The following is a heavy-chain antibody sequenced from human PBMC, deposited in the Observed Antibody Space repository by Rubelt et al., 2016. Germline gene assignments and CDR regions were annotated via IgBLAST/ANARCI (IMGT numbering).Heavy chain of an antibody. J-gene: IGHJ1*01. D-gene: IGHD3-22*01. V-gene: IGHV3-66*01. CDR2: IYSGGST. Sequence: IRQPPGKGLEWVSVIYSGGSTYYADSVKGRFTISRDNSKNTLYLQMNSLRAEDTAVYYCARDPGYYDSSGYYSGAEYFQHWGQGTLVTVSS. CDR3: ARDPGYYDSSGYYSGAEYFQH.